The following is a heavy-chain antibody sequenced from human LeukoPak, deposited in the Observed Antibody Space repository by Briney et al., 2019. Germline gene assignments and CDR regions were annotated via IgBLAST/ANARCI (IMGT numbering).Heavy chain of an antibody. V-gene: IGHV3-7*01. CDR1: GFSLSKSW. D-gene: IGHD3-16*01. CDR3: TRDRAYGALDY. J-gene: IGHJ4*02. CDR2: INGDGSQS. Sequence: PGGSLRLSCAASGFSLSKSWMTWVRQAPGKGLEWVANINGDGSQSGHVASVRGRFTISRDNAKNSVYLQMFSLRDDDTAVYYCTRDRAYGALDYWGQGTLVTVSS.